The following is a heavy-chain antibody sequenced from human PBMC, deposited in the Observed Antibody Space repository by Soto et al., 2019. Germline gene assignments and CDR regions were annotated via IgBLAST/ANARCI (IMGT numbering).Heavy chain of an antibody. Sequence: GGPLSLSCADSGFTFSRYAMSWVRPAPGKGLEWVSAISGSGGSTYYADSVKGRFTISRDNSKNTLYLQMNSLRAEDTAVYYCAKAPVRAGLNSDAFDIRGQGTMVTVSS. J-gene: IGHJ3*02. D-gene: IGHD6-13*01. CDR2: ISGSGGST. CDR3: AKAPVRAGLNSDAFDI. CDR1: GFTFSRYA. V-gene: IGHV3-23*01.